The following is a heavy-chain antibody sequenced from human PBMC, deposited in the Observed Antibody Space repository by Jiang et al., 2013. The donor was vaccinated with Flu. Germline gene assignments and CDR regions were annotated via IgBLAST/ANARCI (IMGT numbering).Heavy chain of an antibody. D-gene: IGHD2-8*01. V-gene: IGHV7-4-1*02. CDR1: GYTFTNYA. Sequence: QSGSELKKPGASVRLSCKASGYTFTNYAMNWVRQAPGQGLEWMGWINTKTGNPTYAQGFTGRFVFSLDTSVSTAYLQISSLKAEDTAVYYCARGGFGVRGAYYFDYWGQGTLVTVSS. CDR2: INTKTGNP. J-gene: IGHJ4*02. CDR3: ARGGFGVRGAYYFDY.